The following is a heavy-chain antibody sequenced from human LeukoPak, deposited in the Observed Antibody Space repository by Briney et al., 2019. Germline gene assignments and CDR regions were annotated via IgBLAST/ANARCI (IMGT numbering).Heavy chain of an antibody. CDR3: ARRTLSVGASITFYFDY. V-gene: IGHV3-20*04. D-gene: IGHD1-26*01. Sequence: GGSLRLSCAASGFTFDDYGMSWVRQAPGKGLEWVSGINWNGGSTGYADSVKGRFTISRDNAKNSLYPQMNSLRAEDTALYYCARRTLSVGASITFYFDYWGQGTLVTVSS. CDR2: INWNGGST. CDR1: GFTFDDYG. J-gene: IGHJ4*02.